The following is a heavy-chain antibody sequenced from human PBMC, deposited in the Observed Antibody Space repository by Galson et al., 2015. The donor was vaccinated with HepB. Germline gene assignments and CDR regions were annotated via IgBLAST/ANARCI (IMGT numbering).Heavy chain of an antibody. J-gene: IGHJ6*02. D-gene: IGHD6-19*01. Sequence: LRLSCAASGFTFSNFAMHWARQAPGKGLEWVAVISFHGSNIYYGDSVKGRFTISRDNSRNTLYLRMESLRPEDTAVYYCARDQSSGWYGGSWYYYYGMDVWGQGTTVTVSS. V-gene: IGHV3-30*04. CDR1: GFTFSNFA. CDR2: ISFHGSNI. CDR3: ARDQSSGWYGGSWYYYYGMDV.